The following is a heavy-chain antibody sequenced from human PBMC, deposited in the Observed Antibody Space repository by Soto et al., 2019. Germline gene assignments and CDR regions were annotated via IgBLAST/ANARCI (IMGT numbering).Heavy chain of an antibody. Sequence: QLQLQESGPGLVKPSETLSLTCTVSGGSVSSSDYYWGWIRQPPGKGLGWIGSVYYSGITYHNPSLKSRVTISVDTPKNQFSRRLRSVTAADTAVYYCARHQDSYYKDHFDYWGQGALVTVSS. V-gene: IGHV4-39*01. D-gene: IGHD3-10*01. CDR1: GGSVSSSDYY. CDR2: VYYSGIT. CDR3: ARHQDSYYKDHFDY. J-gene: IGHJ4*02.